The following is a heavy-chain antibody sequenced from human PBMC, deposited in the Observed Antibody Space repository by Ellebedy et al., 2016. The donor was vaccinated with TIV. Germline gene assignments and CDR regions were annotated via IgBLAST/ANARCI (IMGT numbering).Heavy chain of an antibody. CDR3: TPVYRYNYDSV. CDR2: IKSKTDGGAS. J-gene: IGHJ4*02. CDR1: GFTFSNAW. D-gene: IGHD5-18*01. Sequence: GGSLRLSCAASGFTFSNAWMNWVRQAPGKGLEWVGRIKSKTDGGASDYAAPVKGRFTISRDDSKNTLSLQMNSLKTEDTAVYFCTPVYRYNYDSVWGQGTLVTVSS. V-gene: IGHV3-15*01.